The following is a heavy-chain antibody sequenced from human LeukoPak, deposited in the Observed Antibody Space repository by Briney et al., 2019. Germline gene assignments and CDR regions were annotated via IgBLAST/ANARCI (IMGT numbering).Heavy chain of an antibody. D-gene: IGHD3-10*01. CDR1: GGSISNYY. Sequence: SETLSLTCTVSGGSISNYYWSWIRQPPGKGLEWIGSIYYSGSTYYNPSLKSRVTISVDTSTNQFSLKLSSVTAADTAVYYCARHVSYYGSGSYFDYWGQGTLVTVSS. CDR3: ARHVSYYGSGSYFDY. J-gene: IGHJ4*02. CDR2: IYYSGST. V-gene: IGHV4-39*01.